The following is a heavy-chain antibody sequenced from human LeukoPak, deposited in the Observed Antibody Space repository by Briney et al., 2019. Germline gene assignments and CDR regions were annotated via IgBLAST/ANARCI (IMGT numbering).Heavy chain of an antibody. CDR2: IYYSGST. V-gene: IGHV4-59*01. CDR1: GGSIGSYY. J-gene: IGHJ4*02. CDR3: ARTCRDGCNWLCY. D-gene: IGHD5-24*01. Sequence: SETLSLTCTVSGGSIGSYYWSWIRQPPGKGLEWIGYIYYSGSTNYNPSLKSRVTISVDTSKNQFSLKLSSVTAADTAVYYCARTCRDGCNWLCYWGQGTLVTVSS.